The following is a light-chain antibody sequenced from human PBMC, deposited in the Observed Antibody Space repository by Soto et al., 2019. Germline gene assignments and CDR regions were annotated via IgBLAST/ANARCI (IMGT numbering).Light chain of an antibody. J-gene: IGLJ3*02. V-gene: IGLV2-11*01. CDR1: SSDVGDYDY. Sequence: QSALTQPRSVSGSPGQSVTISCTGTSSDVGDYDYVSWYQQHPGKAPKLMIYDVGKRPSGVPDRFSGSKSGNTASLTVSGLQAEDEADYYCCSYAGSSWVFGGGTKVTVL. CDR3: CSYAGSSWV. CDR2: DVG.